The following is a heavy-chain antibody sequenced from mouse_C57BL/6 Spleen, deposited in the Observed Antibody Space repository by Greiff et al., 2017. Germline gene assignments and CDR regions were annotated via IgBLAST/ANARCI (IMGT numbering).Heavy chain of an antibody. V-gene: IGHV14-1*01. D-gene: IGHD1-1*01. Sequence: VQLQQSGAELVRPGASVKLSCTASGFNIKDYYMHWVKQRPEQGLEWIGRIDPEDGDTEYAPKFQGKATMTADTSSNTAYLQLSSLTTEDPAVYYCNLGLGSSRYGYWYLDDWGTGTTVTVSS. CDR3: NLGLGSSRYGYWYLDD. CDR2: IDPEDGDT. CDR1: GFNIKDYY. J-gene: IGHJ1*03.